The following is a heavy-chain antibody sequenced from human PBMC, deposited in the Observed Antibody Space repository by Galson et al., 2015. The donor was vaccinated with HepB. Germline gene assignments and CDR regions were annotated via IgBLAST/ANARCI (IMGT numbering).Heavy chain of an antibody. CDR1: GFTVSSNY. CDR3: ARGDYGDYWAFDI. Sequence: CAASGFTVSSNYMSWVRQAPGKGLEWVSVIYSGGSTYYADSVKGRFTISRHNSKNTLYLQMNSLRAEDTAVYYCARGDYGDYWAFDIWGQGTMVTVSS. D-gene: IGHD4-17*01. CDR2: IYSGGST. V-gene: IGHV3-53*04. J-gene: IGHJ3*02.